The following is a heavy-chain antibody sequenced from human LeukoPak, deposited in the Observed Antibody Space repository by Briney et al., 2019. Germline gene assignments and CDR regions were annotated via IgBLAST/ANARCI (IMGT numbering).Heavy chain of an antibody. CDR2: ISSSGSIV. V-gene: IGHV3-48*03. Sequence: GGSLRLSCAASGFSFSSYEMSWVRQAPGKGLEWVSYISSSGSIVYSADSVKGRFTISRDNAKNSLYLQMNSLRAEDTAIYYCSGQYSSSSVVDYWGQGTLVTVSS. J-gene: IGHJ4*02. CDR3: SGQYSSSSVVDY. D-gene: IGHD6-6*01. CDR1: GFSFSSYE.